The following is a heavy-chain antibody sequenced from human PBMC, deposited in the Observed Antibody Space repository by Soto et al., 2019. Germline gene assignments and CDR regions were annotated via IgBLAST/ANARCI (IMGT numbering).Heavy chain of an antibody. CDR1: GGSISSSSYY. V-gene: IGHV4-39*01. CDR3: ACIFSGGYGYGFYYYGMDV. D-gene: IGHD5-18*01. Sequence: SETLSLTCTVSGGSISSSSYYWGWIRQPPGKGLEWIGSIYYSGSTYYNPSLKSRVTISVDTSKNQFSLKLSSVTAADTAVYYCACIFSGGYGYGFYYYGMDVWGQGATVT. CDR2: IYYSGST. J-gene: IGHJ6*02.